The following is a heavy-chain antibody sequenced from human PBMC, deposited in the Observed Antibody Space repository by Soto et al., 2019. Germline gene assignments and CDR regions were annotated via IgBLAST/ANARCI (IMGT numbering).Heavy chain of an antibody. CDR3: ARVPFREMAPIPPSDY. CDR1: GYTFTSYG. D-gene: IGHD2-21*01. Sequence: QVQLVQSGAEVKKPGASVKVSCKASGYTFTSYGISWVRQAPGQGLEWMGWISAYNGNTNYAQKLRARVTTTTYSSSSTAYLELRSLISDDTAVYYWARVPFREMAPIPPSDYWGQGTLVTVSS. J-gene: IGHJ4*02. V-gene: IGHV1-18*01. CDR2: ISAYNGNT.